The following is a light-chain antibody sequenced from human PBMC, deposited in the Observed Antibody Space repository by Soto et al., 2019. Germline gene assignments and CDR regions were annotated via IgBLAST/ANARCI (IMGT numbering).Light chain of an antibody. J-gene: IGLJ1*01. CDR2: DVS. CDR1: SSDVGSYNR. Sequence: QSALTQPPSVSGSPGQSVTISCTGTSSDVGSYNRVSWYQQPPGTAPKVIIFDVSHRPSGVPGRFSGSKSGNTASLTISGLQGEDESDYYCSLYSSSSTYVLGTGNKLTVL. V-gene: IGLV2-18*01. CDR3: SLYSSSSTYV.